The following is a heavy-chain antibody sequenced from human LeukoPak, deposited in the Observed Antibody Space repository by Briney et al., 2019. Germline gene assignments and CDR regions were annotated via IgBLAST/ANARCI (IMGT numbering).Heavy chain of an antibody. V-gene: IGHV3-21*01. J-gene: IGHJ4*02. CDR3: ARTDGYSRSLPDY. Sequence: NSGGSLRLSCAASGFTFSSYSMNWVRQAPGKGLEWVSSISSSSSYIYYADSVKGRFTISRDNAKNSLYLQMNSLRAEDTAVYYCARTDGYSRSLPDYWGQGTLVTVSS. D-gene: IGHD6-13*01. CDR1: GFTFSSYS. CDR2: ISSSSSYI.